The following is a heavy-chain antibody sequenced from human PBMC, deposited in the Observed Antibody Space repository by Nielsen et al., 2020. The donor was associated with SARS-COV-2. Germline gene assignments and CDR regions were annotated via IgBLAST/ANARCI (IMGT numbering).Heavy chain of an antibody. V-gene: IGHV3-11*01. CDR3: ARAKTTRVTIFGVVTPGAFDI. CDR2: ISSSGSTI. Sequence: GESLKIPCAAPGFTFRDYYMSWSRQAPGTGLEWVSYISSSGSTIYYADSVKGRFTISRDNAKNSLYLQMNSLRAEDTAVYYCARAKTTRVTIFGVVTPGAFDIWGQGTMVTVSS. J-gene: IGHJ3*02. CDR1: GFTFRDYY. D-gene: IGHD3-3*01.